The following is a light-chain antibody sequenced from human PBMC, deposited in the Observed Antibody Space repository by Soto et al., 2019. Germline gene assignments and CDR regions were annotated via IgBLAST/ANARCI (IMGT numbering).Light chain of an antibody. CDR3: QQTYSTPPLT. CDR1: QIITSY. Sequence: DIQMTQSPSSLSASVGDRVTITCRASQIITSYLNWYQQKPGKAPELLIYAASSLRSGVPSRFSGSGSGTDFTLTISSLQPEDFATYYCQQTYSTPPLTFGGGTKVEIK. V-gene: IGKV1-39*01. J-gene: IGKJ4*01. CDR2: AAS.